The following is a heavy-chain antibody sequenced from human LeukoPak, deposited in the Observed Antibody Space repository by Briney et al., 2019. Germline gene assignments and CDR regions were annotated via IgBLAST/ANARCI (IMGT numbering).Heavy chain of an antibody. CDR3: ARDLGYCSSTSCYAPFDY. Sequence: GGSLRLSCAASGFTFSNYDMNWVRQAPGKGLEWVSFISSSSSYIYYADSVKGRFTISRDNSKNTLYLQMNSLRAEDTAVYYCARDLGYCSSTSCYAPFDYWGQGTLVTVSS. CDR2: ISSSSSYI. J-gene: IGHJ4*02. V-gene: IGHV3-21*01. D-gene: IGHD2-2*01. CDR1: GFTFSNYD.